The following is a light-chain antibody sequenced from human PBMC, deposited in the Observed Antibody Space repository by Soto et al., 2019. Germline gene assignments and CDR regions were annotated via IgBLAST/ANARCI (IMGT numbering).Light chain of an antibody. CDR3: QQTKSYPST. J-gene: IGKJ4*01. CDR1: QDISSS. V-gene: IGKV1-13*02. Sequence: AIQLTQSPSSRSASVGDRATITCRASQDISSSLAWYQQKAGKAPKLLIYGASILQSGVPSGFSGSGFGTDFTLTISSLRAEDFAIYFCQQTKSYPSTFGGGTKVDIK. CDR2: GAS.